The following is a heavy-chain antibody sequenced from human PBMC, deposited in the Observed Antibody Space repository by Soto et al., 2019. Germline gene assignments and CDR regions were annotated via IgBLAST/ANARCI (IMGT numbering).Heavy chain of an antibody. CDR2: IKQDGSEK. D-gene: IGHD1-1*01. CDR3: ARGPPPTIDYYYYGMDG. CDR1: GFTFSSYW. J-gene: IGHJ6*01. V-gene: IGHV3-7*05. Sequence: PGGSLRLSCAASGFTFSSYWMSWVRQAPGKGLEWVANIKQDGSEKYYVDSVKGRFTISRDNAKNSLYLQMNSLRAEDTAVYYCARGPPPTIDYYYYGMDGWGQGTTVTVAS.